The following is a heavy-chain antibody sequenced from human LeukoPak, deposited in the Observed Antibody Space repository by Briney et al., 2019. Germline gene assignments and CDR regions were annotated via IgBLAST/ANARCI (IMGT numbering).Heavy chain of an antibody. CDR1: GGSISSYY. CDR3: ARDGYSSGWYRDY. V-gene: IGHV4-59*01. J-gene: IGHJ4*02. CDR2: IYYSGST. D-gene: IGHD6-19*01. Sequence: SETLSLTCTVSGGSISSYYWSWIRQPPGKGLEWIGYIYYSGSTNYNPSLMSRVTISVDTSKNQFSLKLSSVTAADTAVYYCARDGYSSGWYRDYWGQGTLVTVSS.